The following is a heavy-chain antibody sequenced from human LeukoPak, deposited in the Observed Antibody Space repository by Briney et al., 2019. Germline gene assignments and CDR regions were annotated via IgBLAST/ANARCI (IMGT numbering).Heavy chain of an antibody. V-gene: IGHV3-21*01. Sequence: GGSLRLSCAASGFTFSSYSMNWVRQAPGKGLEWVSSISSSSSYIYYADSVKGRFTISRDNAKNSLYLQMNSLRAEDTAVYYCARIDSTTVTTGFSDYWGQGTLVTVSS. CDR2: ISSSSSYI. CDR3: ARIDSTTVTTGFSDY. J-gene: IGHJ4*02. D-gene: IGHD4-17*01. CDR1: GFTFSSYS.